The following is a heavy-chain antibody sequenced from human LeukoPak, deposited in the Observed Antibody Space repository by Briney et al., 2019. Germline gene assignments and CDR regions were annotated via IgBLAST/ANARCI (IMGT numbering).Heavy chain of an antibody. CDR3: AKGGLWFGNLLVPL. CDR2: ISYDGSRK. J-gene: IGHJ4*02. D-gene: IGHD3-10*01. CDR1: GFTFSSYG. Sequence: GGSLRLSCAASGFTFSSYGMHWVRQAPGKGLEWVAVISYDGSRKYYADSVKGRFTISRDNSKNTLYLQMNSLRVEDTAVHYCAKGGLWFGNLLVPLWGQGTLVTVSS. V-gene: IGHV3-30*18.